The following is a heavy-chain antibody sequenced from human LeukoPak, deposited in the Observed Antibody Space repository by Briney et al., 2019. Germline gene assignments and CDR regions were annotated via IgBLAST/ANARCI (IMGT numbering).Heavy chain of an antibody. V-gene: IGHV3-21*01. CDR2: ISSSSSYI. CDR1: GFTFSSYS. J-gene: IGHJ3*02. D-gene: IGHD1-1*01. CDR3: AREMRTWNHDAFDI. Sequence: GGSLRLSCAASGFTFSSYSMNWVRQAPGKGLEWVSSISSSSSYIYYADSVKGRFTISRDNAKNSLYLQMNSLRAEDTAVYYCAREMRTWNHDAFDIWGQGTMVTVSS.